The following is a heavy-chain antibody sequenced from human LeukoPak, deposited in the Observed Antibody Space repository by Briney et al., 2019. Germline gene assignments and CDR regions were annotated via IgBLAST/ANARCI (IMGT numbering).Heavy chain of an antibody. CDR3: ARLGYSSGYYFDY. CDR2: SRNKANSYTT. V-gene: IGHV3-72*01. D-gene: IGHD6-19*01. CDR1: GFPFSDHY. J-gene: IGHJ4*02. Sequence: PGGSLRLACAASGFPFSDHYMDWVRQAPGKGLEWVGRSRNKANSYTTEYAASVKGRFTISRDDSKNSLYLQMNSLKTEDTAVYYCARLGYSSGYYFDYWGQGTLVTVSS.